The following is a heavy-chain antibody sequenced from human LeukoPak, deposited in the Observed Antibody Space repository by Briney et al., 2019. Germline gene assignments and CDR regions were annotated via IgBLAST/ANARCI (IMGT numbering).Heavy chain of an antibody. CDR1: GGSFSDYY. V-gene: IGHV4-34*01. D-gene: IGHD2-2*01. Sequence: SETLSLTCAVYGGSFSDYYWSWVRQPPGKGLEWMGEINHSGSTKYNPSLKSRVTISVDTSKNQFSLKLSSVTAADTAVYYCARRLYQLLTMNFDYWGQGTLVTASS. J-gene: IGHJ4*02. CDR2: INHSGST. CDR3: ARRLYQLLTMNFDY.